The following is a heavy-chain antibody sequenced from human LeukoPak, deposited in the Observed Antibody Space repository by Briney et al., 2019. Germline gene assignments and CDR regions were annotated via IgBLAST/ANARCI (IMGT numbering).Heavy chain of an antibody. J-gene: IGHJ4*02. CDR2: ISGSGGTT. V-gene: IGHV3-23*01. D-gene: IGHD3-10*01. Sequence: GGSQRLSCGASGFTFTTYGMSWVRQAPGKGLEWVSAISGSGGTTSYADSVKGRFTISRDNSKNTLYVQMNSLRAEDTAVYYCAKDRLPLGSGNYYSLILDYWGQGTLVTVSS. CDR1: GFTFTTYG. CDR3: AKDRLPLGSGNYYSLILDY.